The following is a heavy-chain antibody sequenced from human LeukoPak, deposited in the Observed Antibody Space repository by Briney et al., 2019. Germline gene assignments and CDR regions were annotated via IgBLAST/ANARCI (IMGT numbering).Heavy chain of an antibody. CDR3: ARRDYGDYNYYYFDY. D-gene: IGHD4-17*01. Sequence: PGGSLRLSCAASGFTFSSYSMDWVRQAPGKGLEWVSYISSSSSTIYYADSVKGRFTISRDNAKNSLYLQMNSLRAEDTAVYYCARRDYGDYNYYYFDYWGQGTLVTVSS. V-gene: IGHV3-48*04. CDR2: ISSSSSTI. J-gene: IGHJ4*02. CDR1: GFTFSSYS.